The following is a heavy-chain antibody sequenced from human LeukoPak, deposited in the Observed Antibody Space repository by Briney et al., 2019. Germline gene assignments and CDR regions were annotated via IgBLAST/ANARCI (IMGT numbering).Heavy chain of an antibody. CDR3: ARVLLSSGYST. CDR2: ISNSGST. Sequence: PSETLSLTCTVSGGSISSHYWTWIRQSPVKGLEWIGDISNSGSTSYNPSLKSRVTISIDTSKNQFSLKLSSVTAADTAVYYCARVLLSSGYSTWGQGTLVTVSS. CDR1: GGSISSHY. V-gene: IGHV4-59*11. D-gene: IGHD3-22*01. J-gene: IGHJ5*02.